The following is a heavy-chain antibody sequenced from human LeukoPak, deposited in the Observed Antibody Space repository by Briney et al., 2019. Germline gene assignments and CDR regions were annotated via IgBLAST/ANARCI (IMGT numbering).Heavy chain of an antibody. D-gene: IGHD2/OR15-2a*01. V-gene: IGHV3-74*03. Sequence: GGSQTLFCAPSGFTFRNHWTHWVRQARGKGRVWLARVDSDGSRATFVHSVKGRFTISRDNDKNTLFLQMTSLRVEDTAVYYCARGRPHLLLDHWGQGIMVTVSS. CDR2: VDSDGSRA. CDR1: GFTFRNHW. J-gene: IGHJ4*02. CDR3: ARGRPHLLLDH.